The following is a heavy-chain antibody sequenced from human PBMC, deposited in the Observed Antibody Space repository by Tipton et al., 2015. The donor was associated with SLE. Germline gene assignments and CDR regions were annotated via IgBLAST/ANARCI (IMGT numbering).Heavy chain of an antibody. V-gene: IGHV3-11*04. D-gene: IGHD6-6*01. CDR2: INSGGDTI. CDR3: AREASLSY. CDR1: SNYY. J-gene: IGHJ4*02. Sequence: SNYYWGWVRQPPGGGLEWIAFINSGGDTILYADSVKGRFTISRDDAKNSAYLQMNSLRDEDTAVYYCAREASLSYWGQGTLVTVTS.